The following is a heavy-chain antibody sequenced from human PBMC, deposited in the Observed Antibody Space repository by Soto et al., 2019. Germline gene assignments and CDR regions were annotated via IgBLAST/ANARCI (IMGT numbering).Heavy chain of an antibody. V-gene: IGHV3-9*01. CDR3: AKDTKASIVDS. CDR2: ITWNSGSI. D-gene: IGHD2-21*01. J-gene: IGHJ4*02. CDR1: GFRFGDFA. Sequence: EVQLVESRGGLVQPGRSLRLSCVGSGFRFGDFAMHWVRRAPGKGLEWVSGITWNSGSIGYAESVRGRFTISRDNAKNSLYLQMDNLRADDTALYYCAKDTKASIVDSWGQGIQVTVSS.